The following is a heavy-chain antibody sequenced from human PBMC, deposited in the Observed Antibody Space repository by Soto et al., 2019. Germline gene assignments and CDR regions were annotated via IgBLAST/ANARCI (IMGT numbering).Heavy chain of an antibody. V-gene: IGHV3-33*03. CDR2: MWYDGLRQ. Sequence: GGSLRLSCVGSGFTLNNYGVHWVRQAPGKGLEWVALMWYDGLRQTYLDSVRGRFTVSRDSSTNTICLQMNSLRVEDTGNYFCVKESTPPFFDSWGQGTPVTVSS. CDR1: GFTLNNYG. D-gene: IGHD2-15*01. J-gene: IGHJ5*01. CDR3: VKESTPPFFDS.